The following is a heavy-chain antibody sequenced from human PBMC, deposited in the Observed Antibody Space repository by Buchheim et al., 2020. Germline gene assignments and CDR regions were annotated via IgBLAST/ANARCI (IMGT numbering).Heavy chain of an antibody. Sequence: EVQLVESGGGLVQPGGSLRLSCAASGFTVSSNYMSWVRQAPGKGLEWVSLIYSGGSTYYADSVKGRFTISRDNAKNSLYLQMNSLRDEDTAVYYCARDRPYYYDSSGYYNWFDPWGQGTL. D-gene: IGHD3-22*01. V-gene: IGHV3-66*01. J-gene: IGHJ5*02. CDR2: IYSGGST. CDR1: GFTVSSNY. CDR3: ARDRPYYYDSSGYYNWFDP.